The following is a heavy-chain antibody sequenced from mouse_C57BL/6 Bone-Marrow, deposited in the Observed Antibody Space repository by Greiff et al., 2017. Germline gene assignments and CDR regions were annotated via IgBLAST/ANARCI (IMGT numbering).Heavy chain of an antibody. V-gene: IGHV1-64*01. Sequence: QVQLQQPGAELVKPGASVKLSCKASGYTFTNYWMHWVKQRPGQGLEWIGMMHPNGGSPDYNEKFKSEATLSVDKSSRTAYMQLSSLTSEDSAVYYSARSYDYDDYTNDNGGQGTSVTVSS. J-gene: IGHJ4*01. CDR2: MHPNGGSP. D-gene: IGHD2-4*01. CDR1: GYTFTNYW. CDR3: ARSYDYDDYTNDN.